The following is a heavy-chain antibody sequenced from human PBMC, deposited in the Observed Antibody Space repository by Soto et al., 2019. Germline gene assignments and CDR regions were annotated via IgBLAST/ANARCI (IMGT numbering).Heavy chain of an antibody. CDR2: TYYRSKWYN. J-gene: IGHJ4*02. D-gene: IGHD2-15*01. V-gene: IGHV6-1*01. CDR3: ARGGYCSGGSCLHFDY. Sequence: SQTLSLPCAISGDSVSSNSAAWNWIRQSPSRGLEWLGRTYYRSKWYNDYAVSVKSRITINPDTSKNQFSLQLNSVTPEDTAVYYCARGGYCSGGSCLHFDYWGQGTLVTVSS. CDR1: GDSVSSNSAA.